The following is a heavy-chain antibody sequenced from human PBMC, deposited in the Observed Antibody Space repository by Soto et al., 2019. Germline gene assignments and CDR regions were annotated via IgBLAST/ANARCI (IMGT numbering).Heavy chain of an antibody. CDR2: IYYSGST. V-gene: IGHV4-59*01. CDR1: GGSISSYY. Sequence: SETLSLTCTVSGGSISSYYWSWIRQPPGKGQEWIGYIYYSGSTNYNPSLKSRVTISVDMSKNQFSLKLSSVTAADTAVYYCARGGYYYDYWGQGTLVTVSS. J-gene: IGHJ4*02. CDR3: ARGGYYYDY. D-gene: IGHD6-13*01.